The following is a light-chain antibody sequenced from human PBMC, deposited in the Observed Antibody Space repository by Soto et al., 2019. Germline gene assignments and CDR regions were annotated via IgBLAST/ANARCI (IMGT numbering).Light chain of an antibody. J-gene: IGKJ2*01. Sequence: DIQMTQSPSSLSASVGDRVTITCRASQSISSYLNWYQQKPGKAPKLLIYAASSLQGGVPSRFSGSGSGTDFNLTISSLQPEDFATYYCQQSYSTPQNTFGQGTKLEIK. V-gene: IGKV1-39*01. CDR1: QSISSY. CDR3: QQSYSTPQNT. CDR2: AAS.